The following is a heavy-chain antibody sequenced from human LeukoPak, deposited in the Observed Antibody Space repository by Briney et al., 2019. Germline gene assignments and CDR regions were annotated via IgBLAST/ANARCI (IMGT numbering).Heavy chain of an antibody. CDR2: ISAYNGNT. Sequence: ASVKVSCKASGYTFTSYGISWVRQAPGQGLEWMGWISAYNGNTNYAQKLQGRVTMTTDTSTSTAYMELRSLRSDDTAVYYCARDPRAIVVLPAATDYYYYMDVWGKGTTVTVSS. J-gene: IGHJ6*03. CDR1: GYTFTSYG. V-gene: IGHV1-18*01. CDR3: ARDPRAIVVLPAATDYYYYMDV. D-gene: IGHD2-2*01.